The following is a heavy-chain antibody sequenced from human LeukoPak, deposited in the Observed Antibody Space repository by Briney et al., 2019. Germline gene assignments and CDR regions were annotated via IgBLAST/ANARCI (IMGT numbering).Heavy chain of an antibody. Sequence: GSSVKVSCKASGGTFSSYAISWVRQAPGQGLEWMGGIIPIFGTANYAQKFQGRVTITADKSTSTAYMELSSLRSEDTAVYYCARDHSSSWYTVGFDYWGQGTLVTVSS. CDR2: IIPIFGTA. CDR1: GGTFSSYA. CDR3: ARDHSSSWYTVGFDY. V-gene: IGHV1-69*06. D-gene: IGHD6-13*01. J-gene: IGHJ4*02.